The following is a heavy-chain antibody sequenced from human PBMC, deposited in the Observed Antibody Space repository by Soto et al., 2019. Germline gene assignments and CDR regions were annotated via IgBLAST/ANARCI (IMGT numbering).Heavy chain of an antibody. CDR1: GFIFSTYS. V-gene: IGHV3-23*01. CDR2: VSPSGDST. Sequence: HPWGSLRLSCEASGFIFSTYSMTWVRQVPGKGLEWVSSVSPSGDSTYYADSLKGRLKISRDNSKNKLYLQMNSLRAEDTAVYYCARGEAAAGVHDAFDXWGQGTSVTV. D-gene: IGHD6-13*01. J-gene: IGHJ3*01. CDR3: ARGEAAAGVHDAFDX.